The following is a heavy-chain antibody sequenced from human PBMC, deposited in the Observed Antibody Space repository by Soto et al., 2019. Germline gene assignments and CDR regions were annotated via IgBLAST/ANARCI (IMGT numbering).Heavy chain of an antibody. Sequence: HPGGSLRLSCAASGFTFSSYSMSWVRQAPGKGLEWVSGFRTGADDGTTYYADSVKGRFTISRDNSNNTLYVQMNSLKAEDTAVYYCVRDPYLPTAGRLASLHYWGPGTLVTVSS. J-gene: IGHJ4*02. CDR1: GFTFSSYS. CDR2: FRTGADDGTT. CDR3: VRDPYLPTAGRLASLHY. D-gene: IGHD1-1*01. V-gene: IGHV3-23*01.